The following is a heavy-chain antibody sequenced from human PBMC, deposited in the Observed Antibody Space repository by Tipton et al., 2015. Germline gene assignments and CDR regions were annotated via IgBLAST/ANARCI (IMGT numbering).Heavy chain of an antibody. V-gene: IGHV4-39*01. CDR1: ISNSNYY. D-gene: IGHD6-13*01. J-gene: IGHJ5*02. CDR2: LSYSGKT. Sequence: GLVKPSETLSLTSISNSNYYWGWIRQPPGKGLEWIGSLSYSGKTDYNPPLRSRVTISVDTSKNQFSLRLSSVTAADTAVYYCARSLFPETAGLENWFDPWGQGTLVTVSS. CDR3: ARSLFPETAGLENWFDP.